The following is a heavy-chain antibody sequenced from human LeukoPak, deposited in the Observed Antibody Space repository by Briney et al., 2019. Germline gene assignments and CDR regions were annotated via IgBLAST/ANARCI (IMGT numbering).Heavy chain of an antibody. V-gene: IGHV1-69*13. CDR3: ARDLVQYYDFWSGPFYYMDV. D-gene: IGHD3-3*01. Sequence: SVKVSCKASGGTFSSYAISWVRQAPGQGLEWMGGIIPIFGTANYAQKFQGRVTITADESTSTAYMELSSLRSEDTAVYYCARDLVQYYDFWSGPFYYMDVWGKGTTVTVSS. CDR2: IIPIFGTA. CDR1: GGTFSSYA. J-gene: IGHJ6*03.